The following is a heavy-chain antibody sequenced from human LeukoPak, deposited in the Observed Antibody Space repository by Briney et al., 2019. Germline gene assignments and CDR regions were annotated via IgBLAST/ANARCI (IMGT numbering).Heavy chain of an antibody. Sequence: GGSLRLSCAASGFTFDDYGMSWVRQAPGKGLEWVSGINWDGGSTGYADSVKGRFTISRDNAKNSLYLQMNSLRAEDTALYYCARGQWLVLGYYMDVWAKGTTVTVSS. V-gene: IGHV3-20*04. CDR3: ARGQWLVLGYYMDV. D-gene: IGHD6-19*01. CDR2: INWDGGST. J-gene: IGHJ6*03. CDR1: GFTFDDYG.